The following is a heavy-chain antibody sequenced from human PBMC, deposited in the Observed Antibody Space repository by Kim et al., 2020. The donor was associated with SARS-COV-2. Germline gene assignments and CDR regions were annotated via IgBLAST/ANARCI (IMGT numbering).Heavy chain of an antibody. Sequence: PSLKSRVTISVDTSKNQFSLKLSSVTAADTAVYYCARSEPYGSGNNTIDYWGQGTLVTVSS. J-gene: IGHJ4*02. V-gene: IGHV4-34*01. CDR3: ARSEPYGSGNNTIDY. D-gene: IGHD3-10*01.